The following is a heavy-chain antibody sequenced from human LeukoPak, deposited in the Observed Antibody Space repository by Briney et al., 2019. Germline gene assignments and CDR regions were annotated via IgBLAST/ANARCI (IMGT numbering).Heavy chain of an antibody. CDR2: INHSGST. CDR1: GGSFSRYS. J-gene: IGHJ4*02. V-gene: IGHV4-34*01. CDR3: ARGVGKYSSSWYY. Sequence: KPSETLSLTCAVYGGSFSRYSWSWIRQPPGKGLEWIGEINHSGSTNYNPSLKGRVTISVDTSKNQFSLKLRSVTAADTAVCYCARGVGKYSSSWYYWGQGTLVTVSS. D-gene: IGHD6-13*01.